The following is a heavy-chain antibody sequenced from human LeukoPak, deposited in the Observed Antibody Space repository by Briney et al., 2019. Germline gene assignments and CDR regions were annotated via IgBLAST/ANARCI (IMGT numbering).Heavy chain of an antibody. D-gene: IGHD4-11*01. CDR2: IYYSGST. V-gene: IGHV4-59*01. CDR3: ARDSDYSNYDYYYYMDV. Sequence: SETLSLTCTVSGGSISSYYWSWIRQPPGKGLEWIGYIYYSGSTNYNPSLKSRVTISVDTSKNQFSLKLSSVTAADTAVYYCARDSDYSNYDYYYYMDVWGKGTTVTVSS. CDR1: GGSISSYY. J-gene: IGHJ6*03.